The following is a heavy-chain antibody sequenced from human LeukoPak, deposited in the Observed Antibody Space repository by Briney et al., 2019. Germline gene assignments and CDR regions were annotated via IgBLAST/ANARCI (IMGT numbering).Heavy chain of an antibody. CDR3: ASCYYDSSGYYYFDY. CDR2: IKPSSGAT. Sequence: ASVKVSCKASGYTFSGHYMHWVRQAPGQGFEWMGWIKPSSGATNYAQKFRGRVTMTRDTSNRTSYMELSRLRSDDTALYYCASCYYDSSGYYYFDYWGQGTLVTVSS. D-gene: IGHD3-22*01. CDR1: GYTFSGHY. V-gene: IGHV1-2*02. J-gene: IGHJ4*02.